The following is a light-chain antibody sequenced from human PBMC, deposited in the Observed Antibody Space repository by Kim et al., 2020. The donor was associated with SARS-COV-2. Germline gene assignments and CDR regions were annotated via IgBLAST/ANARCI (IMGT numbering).Light chain of an antibody. J-gene: IGKJ1*01. V-gene: IGKV3-20*01. CDR3: QQYAESSAT. Sequence: SPGESATLSCRASQSVSDIHLAWYQQKPGQAPRLIIYGISNRATDIPDRFSGSGAGTDFTLTISRVEPEDFAVYYCQQYAESSATFGQGTKVDIK. CDR1: QSVSDIH. CDR2: GIS.